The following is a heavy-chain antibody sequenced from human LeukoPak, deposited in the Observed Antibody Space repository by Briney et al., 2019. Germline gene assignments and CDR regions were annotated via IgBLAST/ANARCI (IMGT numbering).Heavy chain of an antibody. Sequence: KASETLSLTCAVSGGSISSGGYSWSWIRQPPGKGLEWIGYIYHSGSTYYNPSLKSRVTISVDRSKNQFSLKLSSVTAADTAVYYCARGRRGGDWPHRGAFDIWGQGTMVTVSS. CDR2: IYHSGST. CDR3: ARGRRGGDWPHRGAFDI. V-gene: IGHV4-30-2*01. D-gene: IGHD2-21*02. J-gene: IGHJ3*02. CDR1: GGSISSGGYS.